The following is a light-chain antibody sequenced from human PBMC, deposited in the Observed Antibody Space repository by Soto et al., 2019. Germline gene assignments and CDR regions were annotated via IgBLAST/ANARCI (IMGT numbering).Light chain of an antibody. Sequence: DIPLNQSPYTLSASLGDRLALTCRASQSISSWLAWYQQKPGKAPKLLIYDASSLESGVPSRFSGSGSGTEFTLTISSLQPDDFATYYCQQYNSYWTFGQGTKVDI. CDR3: QQYNSYWT. CDR2: DAS. V-gene: IGKV1-5*01. CDR1: QSISSW. J-gene: IGKJ1*01.